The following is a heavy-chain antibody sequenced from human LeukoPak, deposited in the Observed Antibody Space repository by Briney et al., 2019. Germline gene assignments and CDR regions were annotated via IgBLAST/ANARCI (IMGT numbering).Heavy chain of an antibody. CDR3: ARDADDFWSGYYTIDY. J-gene: IGHJ4*02. CDR1: GFTFSSYA. V-gene: IGHV3-48*01. CDR2: ISSSSSTI. D-gene: IGHD3-3*01. Sequence: GGSLRLSCAASGFTFSSYAMHWVRQAPGKGREWVSYISSSSSTIYYADSAKGRFTISRDNAKNSLYLQMNSLRAEDTAVYYCARDADDFWSGYYTIDYWGQGTLVTVSS.